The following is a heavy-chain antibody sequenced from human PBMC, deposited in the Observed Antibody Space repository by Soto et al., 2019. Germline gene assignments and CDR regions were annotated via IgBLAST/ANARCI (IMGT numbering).Heavy chain of an antibody. D-gene: IGHD5-18*01. CDR1: GYTFTSYG. J-gene: IGHJ4*01. CDR2: ISADNGNT. V-gene: IGHV1-18*01. Sequence: QVRLVQSGAEVKKPGASVKVSCKASGYTFTSYGISWVRQAPGQGLEWMGWISADNGNTNYAQKLQGRVTMTTDTSTSTAYMELRSLRSDDTAVYYCAREMGGRVYSYGYPLSDYWGHGTLVTVSS. CDR3: AREMGGRVYSYGYPLSDY.